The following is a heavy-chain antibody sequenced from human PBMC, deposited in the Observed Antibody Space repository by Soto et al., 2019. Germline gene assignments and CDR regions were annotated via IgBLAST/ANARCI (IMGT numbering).Heavy chain of an antibody. Sequence: GGSLRLSCAASAFTFSSYAMSWVRQAPGKGLEWVSTIGGSGGTTYYADSVKGRFTISRDNSNNTLYLQMNSLRAEDTAIYYCAKLWFGELAPVDYWGQGTLVTVSS. V-gene: IGHV3-23*01. CDR1: AFTFSSYA. J-gene: IGHJ4*02. CDR2: IGGSGGTT. CDR3: AKLWFGELAPVDY. D-gene: IGHD3-10*01.